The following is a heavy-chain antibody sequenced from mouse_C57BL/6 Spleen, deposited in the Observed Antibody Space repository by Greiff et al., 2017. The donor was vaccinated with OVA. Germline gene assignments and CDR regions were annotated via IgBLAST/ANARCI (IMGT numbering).Heavy chain of an antibody. Sequence: QVQLQQPGAELVRPGSSVKLSCKASGYTFTSYWMHWVKQRPIQGLEWIGNIDPSDSETHYNQKFKDKATLTVGKSSSTAYMQLSSLTSEDSAVYYCARGKPITTVVAHWYFDVWGTGTTVTVSS. CDR3: ARGKPITTVVAHWYFDV. J-gene: IGHJ1*03. V-gene: IGHV1-52*01. CDR1: GYTFTSYW. D-gene: IGHD1-1*01. CDR2: IDPSDSET.